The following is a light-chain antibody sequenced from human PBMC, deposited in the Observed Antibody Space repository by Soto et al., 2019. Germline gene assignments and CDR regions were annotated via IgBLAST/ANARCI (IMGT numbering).Light chain of an antibody. V-gene: IGLV2-14*01. CDR2: EVS. Sequence: SVLTQPASVSGSPGQSITISCTGTSSDVGGYNYVSWYQQHPGKAPKLMIYEVSNRPSGVSIRFSGSKSGNTASLTISGLQAEDEADYYCSSHTSSSTRVFGTGTKVTVL. CDR3: SSHTSSSTRV. CDR1: SSDVGGYNY. J-gene: IGLJ1*01.